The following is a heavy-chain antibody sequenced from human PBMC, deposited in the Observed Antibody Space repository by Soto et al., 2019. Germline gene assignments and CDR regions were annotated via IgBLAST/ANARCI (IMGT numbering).Heavy chain of an antibody. J-gene: IGHJ6*02. D-gene: IGHD6-13*01. Sequence: QVQLVQSGAEVKKPGASVKVSCKASGDTFTSYDINWVRQATGQGLEWMGWMNPNSGNTGYAQKFQGRVTMTRNTSISTAYMELSSLRSEDTAVYYCASEEIAAAGTGYYYYGMDVWGQGTPVTVSS. CDR1: GDTFTSYD. CDR3: ASEEIAAAGTGYYYYGMDV. V-gene: IGHV1-8*01. CDR2: MNPNSGNT.